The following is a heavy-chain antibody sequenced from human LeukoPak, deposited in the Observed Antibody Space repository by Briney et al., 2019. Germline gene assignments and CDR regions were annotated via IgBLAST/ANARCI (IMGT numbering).Heavy chain of an antibody. V-gene: IGHV1-18*01. CDR1: GYTFTNYG. J-gene: IGHJ4*02. CDR3: ARDEAGSGTTPLDY. Sequence: WASVKVSCKASGYTFTNYGITWVRQAPGRGLQCMGGISTYNGNTYYAQRFQGRVTMTTDTSTSTVYMELRSLRSDDTAVYYCARDEAGSGTTPLDYWGQGTLVTVSS. D-gene: IGHD6-13*01. CDR2: ISTYNGNT.